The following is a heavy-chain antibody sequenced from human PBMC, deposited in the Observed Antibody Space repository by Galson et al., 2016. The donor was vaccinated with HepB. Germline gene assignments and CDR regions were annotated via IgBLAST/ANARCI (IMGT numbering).Heavy chain of an antibody. Sequence: TLSLTCTVSGGSISSGGYYWSWIRQHPGKGLEWIGYIYYSGSTYYNPSLRSRVTISADTSKNQFSLKLSSVTAADTAVYYCARQGESRGGRAAAAGTDYWGQGTLVTVSS. D-gene: IGHD6-13*01. V-gene: IGHV4-31*03. CDR1: GGSISSGGYY. CDR3: ARQGESRGGRAAAAGTDY. J-gene: IGHJ4*02. CDR2: IYYSGST.